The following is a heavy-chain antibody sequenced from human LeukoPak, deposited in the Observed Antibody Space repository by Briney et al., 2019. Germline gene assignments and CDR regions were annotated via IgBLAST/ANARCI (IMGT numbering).Heavy chain of an antibody. V-gene: IGHV4-59*01. CDR3: ARVLSGYDYYFDY. Sequence: SETLSLTCTVSGGSISSYYWSWIRQPPGKGLEWIGYIYYSGSTNYNPSLKSRVTISVDTSKNQFSLKLSSVTAADTAVHYCARVLSGYDYYFDYWGQGTLVTVSS. CDR1: GGSISSYY. CDR2: IYYSGST. J-gene: IGHJ4*02. D-gene: IGHD5-12*01.